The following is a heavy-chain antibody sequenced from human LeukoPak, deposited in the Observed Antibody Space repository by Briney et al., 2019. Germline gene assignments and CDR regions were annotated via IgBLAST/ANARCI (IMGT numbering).Heavy chain of an antibody. J-gene: IGHJ4*02. Sequence: SVKVSCKASGGTFSSYAISWVRQAPGQGLEWMGRIIPILGIANYAQKFQGRVTITADKSASTAYMELSSLRSEDTAVYYCARDGVPTFWGQGTLVTVSS. D-gene: IGHD2/OR15-2a*01. CDR3: ARDGVPTF. CDR1: GGTFSSYA. V-gene: IGHV1-69*04. CDR2: IIPILGIA.